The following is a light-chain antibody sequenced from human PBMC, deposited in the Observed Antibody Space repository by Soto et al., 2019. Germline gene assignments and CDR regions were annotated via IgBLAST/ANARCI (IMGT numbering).Light chain of an antibody. CDR1: QSISSN. Sequence: EIVLTQSPGTLSLSPGQRATLSCRASQSISSNLAWYQQKPGQAPRLLIYGASTRATVIPVRFSGSGSGTEFTLTISRLQSEDFAVYYCQHYNNWPPWTFGQGTKVDIK. J-gene: IGKJ1*01. CDR2: GAS. V-gene: IGKV3-15*01. CDR3: QHYNNWPPWT.